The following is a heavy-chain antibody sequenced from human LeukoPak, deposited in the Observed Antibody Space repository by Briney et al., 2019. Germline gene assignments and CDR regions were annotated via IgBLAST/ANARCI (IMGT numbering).Heavy chain of an antibody. CDR3: RAVAGPDDF. V-gene: IGHV3-74*01. CDR1: GLTFSRYW. CDR2: INNDGSST. D-gene: IGHD6-19*01. Sequence: GGSLRLSCAASGLTFSRYWMHWVRQAPGKGLVWVSRINNDGSSTTYADSVKGRFTVSRDTAKNTLFLQMNSLRDEDTAVYYCRAVAGPDDFWGQGTLVSVSS. J-gene: IGHJ4*02.